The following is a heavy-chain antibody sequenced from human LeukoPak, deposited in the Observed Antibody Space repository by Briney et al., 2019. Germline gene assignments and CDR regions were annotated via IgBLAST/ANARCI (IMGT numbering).Heavy chain of an antibody. V-gene: IGHV1-2*04. CDR3: ARDLGDLVRGVISGWFDP. Sequence: VASVKVSCKASGYTFTGYYMHWVRQAPGQGLEWMGWINPNSGGTNYAQKFQGWVTMTRDTSISTAYMELSRLRSDDTAVYHCARDLGDLVRGVISGWFDPWGQGTLVTVSS. CDR1: GYTFTGYY. D-gene: IGHD3-10*01. J-gene: IGHJ5*02. CDR2: INPNSGGT.